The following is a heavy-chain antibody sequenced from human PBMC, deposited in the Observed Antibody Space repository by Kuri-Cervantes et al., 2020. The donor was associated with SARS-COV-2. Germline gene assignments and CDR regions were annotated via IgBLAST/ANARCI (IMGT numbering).Heavy chain of an antibody. CDR3: ARGVYYDFWSGYSWFDP. CDR1: GFTFSSYA. V-gene: IGHV3-21*01. D-gene: IGHD3-3*01. CDR2: ISSSSSYI. Sequence: GGSLRLSCAASGFTFSSYAMHWVRQAPGKGLEWVSSISSSSSYIYYADSVKGRFTISRDNAKNSLYLQMNSLRAEDTAVYYCARGVYYDFWSGYSWFDPWGQGTLVTVSS. J-gene: IGHJ5*02.